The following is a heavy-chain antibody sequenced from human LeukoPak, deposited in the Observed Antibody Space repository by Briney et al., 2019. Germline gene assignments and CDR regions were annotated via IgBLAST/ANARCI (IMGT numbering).Heavy chain of an antibody. CDR1: GFTLTSYG. CDR3: AKTGGDSVLYYYYMDV. D-gene: IGHD3-10*01. J-gene: IGHJ6*03. CDR2: IQYGGSNK. V-gene: IGHV3-30*02. Sequence: GGSLRLSCAASGFTLTSYGMHWVRQAPGKGLEWVAFIQYGGSNKNYADSVRGRFTIARDYSKNTLYLQMNSLRAEDTAVYYCAKTGGDSVLYYYYMDVWGKGTTVTVPS.